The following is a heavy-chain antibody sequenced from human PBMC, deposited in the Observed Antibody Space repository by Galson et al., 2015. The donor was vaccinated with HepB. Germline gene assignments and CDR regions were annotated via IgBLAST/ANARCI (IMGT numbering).Heavy chain of an antibody. CDR1: GFTFSSYA. CDR2: ISYDGSNK. CDR3: ARLAGGGYYLGFDY. D-gene: IGHD3-22*01. J-gene: IGHJ4*02. Sequence: SLRLSCAASGFTFSSYAMHWVRQAPGKGLEWVAVISYDGSNKYYADSVKGRFTISRDNSKNTLYLQMNSLRAEDTAVYYCARLAGGGYYLGFDYWGQGTLVTVSS. V-gene: IGHV3-30*04.